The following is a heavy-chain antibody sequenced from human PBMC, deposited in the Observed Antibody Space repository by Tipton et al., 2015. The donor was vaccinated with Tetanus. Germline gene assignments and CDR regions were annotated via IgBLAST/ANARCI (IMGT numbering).Heavy chain of an antibody. V-gene: IGHV3-21*01. D-gene: IGHD7-27*01. CDR3: ARDVFAFQLGIPGFDF. CDR2: ISSSSSYI. Sequence: SLRLSCAASGFTFSSYSMNWVRQAPGKGLEWVSSISSSSSYIYYADSVKGRFTISRDNAKNSLYLQMNSLRAEDTAVYYCARDVFAFQLGIPGFDFGARGTRVTVSS. CDR1: GFTFSSYS. J-gene: IGHJ4*02.